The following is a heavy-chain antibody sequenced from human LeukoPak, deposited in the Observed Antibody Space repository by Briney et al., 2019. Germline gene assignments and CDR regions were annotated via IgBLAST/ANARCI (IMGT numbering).Heavy chain of an antibody. D-gene: IGHD6-19*01. V-gene: IGHV3-21*01. J-gene: IGHJ4*02. CDR3: AREMTGIAVADTWAPTEFDY. CDR2: ISSSSSYI. CDR1: GFTFSSYS. Sequence: GGSLRLSCAASGFTFSSYSMNWVRQAPGKGLEWVSSISSSSSYIYYADSVKGRFTISRDNAKNSLYLQMNSLRAEDTAVYYCAREMTGIAVADTWAPTEFDYWGQGTLVTVSS.